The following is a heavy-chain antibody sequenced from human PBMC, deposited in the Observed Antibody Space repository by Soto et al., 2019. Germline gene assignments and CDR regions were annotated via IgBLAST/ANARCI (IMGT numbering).Heavy chain of an antibody. D-gene: IGHD5-12*01. V-gene: IGHV1-18*01. CDR2: ISAYNGNT. CDR1: GYTFTSYG. J-gene: IGHJ5*02. CDR3: ARDENPNSGYDPGWFEP. Sequence: ASVKVSCKASGYTFTSYGISWVRQAPGQGLEWMGWISAYNGNTNYAQKLQGRVTMTTDTSTSTAYMELRSLRSDDTAVYYCARDENPNSGYDPGWFEPWGQGTLVTVSS.